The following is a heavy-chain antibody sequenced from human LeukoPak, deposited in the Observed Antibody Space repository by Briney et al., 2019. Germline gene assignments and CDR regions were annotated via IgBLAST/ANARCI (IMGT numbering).Heavy chain of an antibody. CDR1: GFTFSSYG. CDR2: IWYDGSNK. V-gene: IGHV3-33*01. CDR3: ARDATMIVVGHYFDY. Sequence: GGSLRLSCAASGFTFSSYGMHWVRQAPGKGLEWVAVIWYDGSNKYYGDSVKGRFTISRDNSKNTLYLQMNSLRAEDTAVYYCARDATMIVVGHYFDYWGQGTLVTVSS. J-gene: IGHJ4*02. D-gene: IGHD3-22*01.